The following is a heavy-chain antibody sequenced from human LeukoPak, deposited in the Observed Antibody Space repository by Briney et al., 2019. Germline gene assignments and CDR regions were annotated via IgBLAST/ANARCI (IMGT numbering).Heavy chain of an antibody. V-gene: IGHV1-18*01. Sequence: GASVKVSCKASGYTFTSYGVSWVRQAPGQGLEWMGWISAYNGNTNYAQKLQGRGTMTTDTSTSTAYLELRSLRSDDTAVYYCAREIHYDFYYMDVWGKGTTVTVSS. CDR3: AREIHYDFYYMDV. CDR1: GYTFTSYG. CDR2: ISAYNGNT. D-gene: IGHD3-3*01. J-gene: IGHJ6*03.